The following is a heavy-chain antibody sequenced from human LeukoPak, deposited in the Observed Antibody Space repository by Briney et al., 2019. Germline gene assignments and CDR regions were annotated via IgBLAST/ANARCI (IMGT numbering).Heavy chain of an antibody. J-gene: IGHJ4*02. CDR3: ARDLGSKKCFEY. V-gene: IGHV1-46*01. CDR2: INPGAGST. D-gene: IGHD1-26*01. CDR1: GYTFTSYF. Sequence: ASVKVSFKASGYTFTSYFIHWVRQTPGQGLEWMGIINPGAGSTTYAQKFQGKVTMTRDTSTSTVYMELSSLRSEDTAVYYCARDLGSKKCFEYWGQGTLVTVSS.